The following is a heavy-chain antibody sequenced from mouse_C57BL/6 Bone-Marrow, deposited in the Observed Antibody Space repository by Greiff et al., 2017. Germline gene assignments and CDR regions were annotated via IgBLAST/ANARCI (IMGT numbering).Heavy chain of an antibody. CDR1: GFTFSDYG. CDR3: ARHLSTGSDWYFDV. Sequence: EVQLVESGGGLVQPGGSLKLSCAASGFTFSDYGMAWVRQAPRKGPEWVAFISNLAYSIYYADTVTGRFTISRENAKNTLYLEMSSLRSEDTAMYYCARHLSTGSDWYFDVWGTGTTVTVSS. D-gene: IGHD4-1*02. V-gene: IGHV5-15*01. CDR2: ISNLAYSI. J-gene: IGHJ1*03.